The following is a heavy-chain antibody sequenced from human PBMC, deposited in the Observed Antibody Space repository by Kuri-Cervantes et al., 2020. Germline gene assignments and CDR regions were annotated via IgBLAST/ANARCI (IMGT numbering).Heavy chain of an antibody. CDR3: ARVKSSITMVQGVIITSSPHYYMDV. CDR1: GGTLSSYA. J-gene: IGHJ6*03. D-gene: IGHD3-10*01. CDR2: IIPIFGTA. Sequence: SVKVSCKASGGTLSSYAISWVRQAPGQGLEWMGGIIPIFGTANYAQKFQGRVTITADESTSTAYMELSSLRSEDTAVYYCARVKSSITMVQGVIITSSPHYYMDVWGKGTTVTVSS. V-gene: IGHV1-69*13.